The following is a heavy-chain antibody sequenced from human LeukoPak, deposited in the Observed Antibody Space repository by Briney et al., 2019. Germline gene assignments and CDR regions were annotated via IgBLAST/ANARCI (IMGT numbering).Heavy chain of an antibody. J-gene: IGHJ4*02. V-gene: IGHV1-69*04. CDR1: GYTFTSYG. CDR2: IIPILGIA. D-gene: IGHD3-3*01. Sequence: SVKVSCKASGYTFTSYGISWVRQAPGQGLEWMGRIIPILGIANYAQKFQGRVTITADKSTSTAYMELSSLRSEDTAVYYCARNFMPYYDFWSGYFNGDYWGQGTLVTVSS. CDR3: ARNFMPYYDFWSGYFNGDY.